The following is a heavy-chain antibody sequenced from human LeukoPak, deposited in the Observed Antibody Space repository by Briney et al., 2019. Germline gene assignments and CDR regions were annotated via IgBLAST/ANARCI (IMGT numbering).Heavy chain of an antibody. CDR1: GYTFTSYG. V-gene: IGHV1-69*04. Sequence: SVKVSCKASGYTFTSYGISWVRQAPGQGLEWMGRIIPILGIANYAQKFQGRVTITADKSTSTAYMELSSLRSEDTAVYYCARHHCSGGSCYFDYWGQGTLVTVSS. CDR3: ARHHCSGGSCYFDY. CDR2: IIPILGIA. J-gene: IGHJ4*02. D-gene: IGHD2-15*01.